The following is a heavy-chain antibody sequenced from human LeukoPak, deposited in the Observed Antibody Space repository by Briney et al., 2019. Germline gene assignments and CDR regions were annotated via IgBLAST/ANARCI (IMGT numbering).Heavy chain of an antibody. D-gene: IGHD4-17*01. CDR1: GYSFTVYW. CDR3: ARHFYGDYAFDS. Sequence: GESLKISCKGSGYSFTVYWITWVRQMPGKGLEWMGTNDPSDSYTNYSPSFQGHVTISADKSINSAYLQWSSLKTSDSAIYYCARHFYGDYAFDSWGQGTLVTVSS. V-gene: IGHV5-10-1*01. J-gene: IGHJ4*02. CDR2: NDPSDSYT.